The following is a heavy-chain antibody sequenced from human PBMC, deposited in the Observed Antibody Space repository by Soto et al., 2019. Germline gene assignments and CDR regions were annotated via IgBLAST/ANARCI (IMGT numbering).Heavy chain of an antibody. CDR1: YW. D-gene: IGHD3-10*01. Sequence: YWMTWVRQAPGKGLEWVANIIKDGSEKSYVDSVKGRFTISRDNAKNSLYLEMNSLRVEDTAMYYCARDWGGLGYWGLGTLVTVSS. CDR2: IIKDGSEK. V-gene: IGHV3-7*03. J-gene: IGHJ4*02. CDR3: ARDWGGLGY.